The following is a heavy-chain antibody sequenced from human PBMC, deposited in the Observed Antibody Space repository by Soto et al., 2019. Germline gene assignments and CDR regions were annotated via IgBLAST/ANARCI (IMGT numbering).Heavy chain of an antibody. CDR1: GGSISSYY. D-gene: IGHD3-10*01. Sequence: QVQLQESGPGLVKPSETLSLSCTVSGGSISSYYWSWIRQPPGKRMEWIGYVHHSWGSSYNPSLQSRVAISRDTSKSQFSLNLTSVTATATAVYYCARQGFGPLHGLADVWGQGTTVTVSS. CDR2: VHHSWGS. CDR3: ARQGFGPLHGLADV. V-gene: IGHV4-59*08. J-gene: IGHJ6*02.